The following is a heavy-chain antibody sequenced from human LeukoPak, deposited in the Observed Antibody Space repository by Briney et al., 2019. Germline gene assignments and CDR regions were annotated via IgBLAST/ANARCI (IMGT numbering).Heavy chain of an antibody. V-gene: IGHV1-69*05. CDR3: ARERGGIAAVLYYFDY. CDR1: GGTLSSYA. Sequence: SVKVSRKASGGTLSSYANSRVRQAPRQGLEWMGRVIPILGTAHYAQKFQGRVTIATDESPSTGYMERSSLRSEETAVYYCARERGGIAAVLYYFDYWGQGTLVTVSS. J-gene: IGHJ4*02. D-gene: IGHD6-13*01. CDR2: VIPILGTA.